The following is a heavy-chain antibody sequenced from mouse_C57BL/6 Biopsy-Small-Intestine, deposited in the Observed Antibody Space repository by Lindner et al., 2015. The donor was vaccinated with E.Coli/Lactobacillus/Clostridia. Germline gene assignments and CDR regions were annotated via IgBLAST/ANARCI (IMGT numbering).Heavy chain of an antibody. J-gene: IGHJ3*01. Sequence: VQLQESGPELVKPGASVKISCKASGYAFSDSWMNWVKQRPGKGLEWIGRIYPGDGDTTYNGEFKGKATLTADKSSSTAYMQLSSLTSEDSAVYFCASYGNFDHWGQGTLVTVSA. CDR2: IYPGDGDT. V-gene: IGHV1-82*01. CDR1: GYAFSDSW. CDR3: ASYGNFDH. D-gene: IGHD2-1*01.